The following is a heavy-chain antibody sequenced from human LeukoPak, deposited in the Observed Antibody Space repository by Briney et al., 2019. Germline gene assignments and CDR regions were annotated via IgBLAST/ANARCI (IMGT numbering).Heavy chain of an antibody. D-gene: IGHD3-22*01. CDR2: TYYRSKWYN. Sequence: SQTLSLTCAISGDSVSSNSAAWNWIRQSPSKGLEWLGRTYYRSKWYNDYAVSVKSRITINPDTSKNQFSLQLNSATPEDTAVYYCAREGRYYDSSGYYNPPFDYWGQGTLVTVSS. J-gene: IGHJ4*02. CDR1: GDSVSSNSAA. CDR3: AREGRYYDSSGYYNPPFDY. V-gene: IGHV6-1*01.